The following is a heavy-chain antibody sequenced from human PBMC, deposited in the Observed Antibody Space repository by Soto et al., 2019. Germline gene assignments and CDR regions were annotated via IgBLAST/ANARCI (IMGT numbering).Heavy chain of an antibody. J-gene: IGHJ5*02. V-gene: IGHV5-51*01. Sequence: PGESLKISCKGSGYSFSKWWIASVRQLPGKGLEYMGIIYPSDSQTRYSPSFQGQVTISADKPISTAYLQLSSLTASDTAIYYCAREGFDGDYSSSYFDPCGQGTLVTVSS. CDR2: IYPSDSQT. CDR1: GYSFSKWW. CDR3: AREGFDGDYSSSYFDP. D-gene: IGHD4-17*01.